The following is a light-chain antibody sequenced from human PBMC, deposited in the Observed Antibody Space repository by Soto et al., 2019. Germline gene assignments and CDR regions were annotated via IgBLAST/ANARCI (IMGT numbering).Light chain of an antibody. J-gene: IGKJ1*01. CDR3: QQYNNWPSVT. V-gene: IGKV3-15*01. Sequence: EIVMTQSPATLSVSPGEGATLFCRASQSVTNNVAWYQQKPGQAPRLLIYGAFTRATGIPARFSGSGSGTEFTLTISSLQSEDFAVYYCQQYNNWPSVTFGQGTKVDIK. CDR2: GAF. CDR1: QSVTNN.